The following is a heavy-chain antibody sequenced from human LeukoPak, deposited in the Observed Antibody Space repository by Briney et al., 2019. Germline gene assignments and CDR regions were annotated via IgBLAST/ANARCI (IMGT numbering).Heavy chain of an antibody. CDR1: GFTFSSYA. CDR3: AKNEAVPGTSGWFDP. Sequence: PGGSLRLSCAASGFTFSSYAMSWVRQAPGKGLEWVSAISGSGGSTYYADSVKGRFTISRDNSKNTLYLQMNSLRAEDTAVYYCAKNEAVPGTSGWFDPWGQGTLVTVSS. D-gene: IGHD6-19*01. V-gene: IGHV3-23*01. CDR2: ISGSGGST. J-gene: IGHJ5*02.